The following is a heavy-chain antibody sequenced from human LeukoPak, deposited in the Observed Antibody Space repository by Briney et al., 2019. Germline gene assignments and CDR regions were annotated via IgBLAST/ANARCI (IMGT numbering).Heavy chain of an antibody. D-gene: IGHD3-10*01. J-gene: IGHJ4*02. Sequence: GGSLRLSCAASGFTFSSNGMHWVRQAPGKGLEWVAFIRYGGNDERYADSVKGRFTISRDNAKNSLYLQMDSLRAEDTAVYYCATGSQIREADYWGQGTLVTVSS. V-gene: IGHV3-30*02. CDR1: GFTFSSNG. CDR2: IRYGGNDE. CDR3: ATGSQIREADY.